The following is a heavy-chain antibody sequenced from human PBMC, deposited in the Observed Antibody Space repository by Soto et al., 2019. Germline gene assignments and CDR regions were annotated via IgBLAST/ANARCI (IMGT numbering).Heavy chain of an antibody. CDR1: GGSFSGYY. J-gene: IGHJ5*02. D-gene: IGHD3-3*01. V-gene: IGHV4-34*01. CDR3: ARGRGITIFGVVPWFDP. Sequence: SETLSLTCAVYGGSFSGYYWSWIRQPPGKGLEWIGEINHSGSTNYNPSLKSRVTISVDTSKNQFSLKLSSVTAADTAVYYCARGRGITIFGVVPWFDPWGQGTLVTVSS. CDR2: INHSGST.